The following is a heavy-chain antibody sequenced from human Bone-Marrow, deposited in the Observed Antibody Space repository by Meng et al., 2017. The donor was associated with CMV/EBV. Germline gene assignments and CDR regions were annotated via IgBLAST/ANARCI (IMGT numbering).Heavy chain of an antibody. J-gene: IGHJ4*02. CDR3: TTGSIAAATFGY. D-gene: IGHD6-13*01. CDR1: GFTFSSYW. Sequence: GGSLRLSCAASGFTFSSYWMSWVRQAPGKGLEWVGRIKSKTDGGTTDYAAPVKGRFTISRDDSKNTLYLQMNSLKTEDTAVYYCTTGSIAAATFGYWGQGTLVTVSS. V-gene: IGHV3-15*01. CDR2: IKSKTDGGTT.